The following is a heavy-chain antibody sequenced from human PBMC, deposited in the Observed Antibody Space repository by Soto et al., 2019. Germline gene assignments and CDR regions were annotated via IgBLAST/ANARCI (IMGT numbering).Heavy chain of an antibody. J-gene: IGHJ6*02. CDR1: GGSISSGGYY. CDR2: IYYSGST. V-gene: IGHV4-31*03. Sequence: QVQLQESGPGLVKPSQTLSLTCTVSGGSISSGGYYWSWIRQHPGKGLEWIGYIYYSGSTYYNPSLKSRVTISVDTAKNQFPLELSSVTAADTAVYYCARELRFGEDYYGMDVWGQGTTVTVSS. D-gene: IGHD3-10*01. CDR3: ARELRFGEDYYGMDV.